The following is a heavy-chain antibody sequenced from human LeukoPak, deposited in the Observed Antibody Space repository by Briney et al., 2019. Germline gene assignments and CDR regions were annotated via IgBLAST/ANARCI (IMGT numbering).Heavy chain of an antibody. Sequence: GASVKVSCKASGYTFTSYYMHWVRQAPGQGLEWMGIINPSGGSTSYAQKFQGRGTMTRDTSTSTVYMELSSLRSEDTAVYYCARRWRYVDYNMNYFDYWGQGTLVTVSS. CDR3: ARRWRYVDYNMNYFDY. CDR1: GYTFTSYY. CDR2: INPSGGST. J-gene: IGHJ4*02. V-gene: IGHV1-46*01. D-gene: IGHD4-17*01.